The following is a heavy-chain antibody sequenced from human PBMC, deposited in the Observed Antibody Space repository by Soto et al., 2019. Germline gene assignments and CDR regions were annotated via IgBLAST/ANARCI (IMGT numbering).Heavy chain of an antibody. CDR2: IYYSGTT. V-gene: IGHV4-39*07. CDR1: GDSITSNSYF. Sequence: LSLTCTVSGDSITSNSYFWAWIRQPPGKGLEWIGSIYYSGTTYYNPSLKSRVTISVDRSKNQFSLKLSSVTAADTAVYYCARETTMVRGVIISRNWFDPWGQGTLVTVSS. CDR3: ARETTMVRGVIISRNWFDP. D-gene: IGHD3-10*01. J-gene: IGHJ5*02.